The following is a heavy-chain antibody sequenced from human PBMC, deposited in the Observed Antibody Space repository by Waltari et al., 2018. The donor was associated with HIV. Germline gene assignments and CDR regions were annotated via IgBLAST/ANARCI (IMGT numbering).Heavy chain of an antibody. Sequence: EVQLVESGGGLIQPGGSLRLSCAASGFTVSSNYMSWVSQAPGKGLEWFSVMYSVGSKYYADSVKGRFTISRDNSKNTLYLQMNSLGAEDTAVYYCARSGLIGCWGRGTLVTVSS. CDR2: MYSVGSK. D-gene: IGHD3-16*01. CDR1: GFTVSSNY. J-gene: IGHJ2*01. V-gene: IGHV3-53*01. CDR3: ARSGLIGC.